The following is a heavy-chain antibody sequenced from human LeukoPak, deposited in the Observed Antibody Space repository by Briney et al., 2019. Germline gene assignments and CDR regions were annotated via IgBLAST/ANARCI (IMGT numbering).Heavy chain of an antibody. Sequence: SETLSLTCTVSGYSISSGYYWGWIRPPPGKGLEWIGSIYHSGSTYYNPSLKSRVTISVDTSKNQFSLKLSSVTAADTAAYYCARGHYYYDSSGYYSQSYFDYWGQGTLVTVSS. J-gene: IGHJ4*02. CDR1: GYSISSGYY. CDR3: ARGHYYYDSSGYYSQSYFDY. CDR2: IYHSGST. D-gene: IGHD3-22*01. V-gene: IGHV4-38-2*02.